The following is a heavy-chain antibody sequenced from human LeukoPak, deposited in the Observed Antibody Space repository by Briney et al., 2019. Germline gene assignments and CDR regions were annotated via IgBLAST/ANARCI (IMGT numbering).Heavy chain of an antibody. V-gene: IGHV4-34*01. J-gene: IGHJ5*02. Sequence: PSETLSLTCAVYGGSFSGYYWSWIRQPPGKGLEWIGEINHSGSTNYNPSLKSRVTISVDTSKNQFSLKLSSVTAADMAVYYCARGQGGEGSGSYTSLNWFDPWGQGTLVTVSS. CDR1: GGSFSGYY. D-gene: IGHD3-10*01. CDR2: INHSGST. CDR3: ARGQGGEGSGSYTSLNWFDP.